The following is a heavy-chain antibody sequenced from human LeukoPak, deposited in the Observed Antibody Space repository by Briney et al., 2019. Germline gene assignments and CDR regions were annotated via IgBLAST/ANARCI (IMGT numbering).Heavy chain of an antibody. CDR1: GDTFSSYT. CDR3: ARFFSDYDVY. CDR2: IIPIFGTA. J-gene: IGHJ4*02. D-gene: IGHD5-12*01. Sequence: GASVKLSCKASGDTFSSYTISWVRQAPGQGLEWMGRIIPIFGTANYAQKLQGRVTITADKSASTAYMELGSLRSEDAAVYYCARFFSDYDVYWGQGTLVTVSS. V-gene: IGHV1-69*06.